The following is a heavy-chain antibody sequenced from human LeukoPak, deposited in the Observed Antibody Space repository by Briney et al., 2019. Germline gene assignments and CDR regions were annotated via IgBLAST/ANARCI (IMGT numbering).Heavy chain of an antibody. CDR3: ARDSVLRYFDWLSSTPFYGMDV. Sequence: GGSLRLSCAASGFTFSSYSMNWVRQAPGKGLEWVSSISSSSSYIYYADSVKGRFTISRDNAKNSLYLQMNSLRAEDTAVYYCARDSVLRYFDWLSSTPFYGMDVWGQGTTVTVSS. CDR1: GFTFSSYS. D-gene: IGHD3-9*01. V-gene: IGHV3-21*01. CDR2: ISSSSSYI. J-gene: IGHJ6*02.